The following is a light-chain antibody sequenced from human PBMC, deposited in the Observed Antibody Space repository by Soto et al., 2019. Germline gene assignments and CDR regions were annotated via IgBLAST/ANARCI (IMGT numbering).Light chain of an antibody. V-gene: IGLV2-23*01. CDR3: CSYAGSSTDVV. CDR1: SSDVGSNNL. CDR2: EGS. J-gene: IGLJ2*01. Sequence: QSALTQPASVSGSPGQSITISCTGTSSDVGSNNLVSWYQQHPGKAPKLMIYEGSKRPSGVSNRFSGSKSGNTASLTISGLQAEDEADYYCCSYAGSSTDVVFGRGTKLTVL.